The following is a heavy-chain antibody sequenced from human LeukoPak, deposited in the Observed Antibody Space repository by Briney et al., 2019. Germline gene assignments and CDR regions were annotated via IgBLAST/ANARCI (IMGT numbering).Heavy chain of an antibody. Sequence: GESLKISCKGSGSSFTSYWIGWVRQMPGKGLEWMGVIYPGDSDTRYSPSFQGQVTISVDKSTSTAYLQWISLGASDTAMYYCARGPHYDFLTGYYSSHFDYWGQGTLVSVSS. CDR3: ARGPHYDFLTGYYSSHFDY. CDR2: IYPGDSDT. V-gene: IGHV5-51*01. J-gene: IGHJ4*02. D-gene: IGHD3-9*01. CDR1: GSSFTSYW.